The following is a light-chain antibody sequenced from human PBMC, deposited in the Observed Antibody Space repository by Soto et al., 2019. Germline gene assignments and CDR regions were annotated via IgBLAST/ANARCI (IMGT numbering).Light chain of an antibody. V-gene: IGKV3-15*01. Sequence: TQSPIFLSASVGDRVTISCRASQAIFNYLAWYQQKPGQAPRLLIYGASTRATGIPARFSGSGSGTEFTLTISSLQSEDFAVYYCQQYNDWPSHITFGPGTKVDIK. CDR1: QAIFNY. CDR2: GAS. J-gene: IGKJ3*01. CDR3: QQYNDWPSHIT.